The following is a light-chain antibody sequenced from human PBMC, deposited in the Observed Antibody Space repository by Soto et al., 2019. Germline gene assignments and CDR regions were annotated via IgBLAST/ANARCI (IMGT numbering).Light chain of an antibody. V-gene: IGLV2-14*03. CDR1: SSDVGGYNY. Sequence: QSALTQPASVSGSPGQSITISCTGTSSDVGGYNYVSWYQHHPGKAPKLIIYDVSNRPSGVSIRFSGSKSDNTASLTISGLQPEDEADYHCSSYTTSNTRQIVFGTGTXVTVL. CDR2: DVS. J-gene: IGLJ1*01. CDR3: SSYTTSNTRQIV.